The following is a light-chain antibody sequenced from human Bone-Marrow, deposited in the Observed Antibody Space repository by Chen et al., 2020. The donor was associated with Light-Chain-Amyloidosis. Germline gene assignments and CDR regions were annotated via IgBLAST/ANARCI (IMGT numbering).Light chain of an antibody. Sequence: YDPTQPPSLSVSPRETARISCSGDDLPTKYAYWYQQKPGQAPVLVIHRDTERPSGISERFSGSSSGTTATLTISGVQAEDEADYHCQSADSSGTYEVIFGGGTKLTVL. CDR3: QSADSSGTYEVI. CDR2: RDT. J-gene: IGLJ2*01. V-gene: IGLV3-25*03. CDR1: DLPTKY.